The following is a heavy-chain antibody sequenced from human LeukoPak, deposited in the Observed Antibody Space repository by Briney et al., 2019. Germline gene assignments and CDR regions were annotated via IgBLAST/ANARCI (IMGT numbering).Heavy chain of an antibody. V-gene: IGHV4-34*01. CDR2: INHSGST. Sequence: SETLSLTCAVYGGSFSGYYWSWIRQPPGKGLEWIGEINHSGSTNYNPSLKSRVTISVDTSKNQFSLKLSSVTAADTAVYYCARHAVLLWFGEYNWFDPWGQGTLVTVSS. J-gene: IGHJ5*02. CDR3: ARHAVLLWFGEYNWFDP. D-gene: IGHD3-10*01. CDR1: GGSFSGYY.